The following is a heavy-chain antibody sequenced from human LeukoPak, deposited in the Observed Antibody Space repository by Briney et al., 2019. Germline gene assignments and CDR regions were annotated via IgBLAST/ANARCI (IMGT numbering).Heavy chain of an antibody. CDR2: ISSSGSTI. Sequence: PGGSLRLSCAASGFTFSSYSMNWVRQAPGKGLEWVSYISSSGSTIYYADSVKGRFTISRDNAKNSLYLQMNSLRAEDTAVYYCAELGITMIGGVWAKGTTVTISS. V-gene: IGHV3-48*04. D-gene: IGHD3-10*02. CDR1: GFTFSSYS. CDR3: AELGITMIGGV. J-gene: IGHJ6*04.